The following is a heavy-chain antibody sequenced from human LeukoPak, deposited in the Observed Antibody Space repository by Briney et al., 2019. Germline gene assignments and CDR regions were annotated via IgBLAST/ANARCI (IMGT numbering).Heavy chain of an antibody. Sequence: ASVKVSCKASGYIFTSYGISWVRQAPGQGLEWMGWINTYNGNTKYTQKVQGRVTMTTDTSTSTAYMEVRSLRSDDTAVYYCARDLGAIAVAGYYYYMDVWGKGTTVTVSS. J-gene: IGHJ6*03. CDR3: ARDLGAIAVAGYYYYMDV. D-gene: IGHD6-19*01. V-gene: IGHV1-18*01. CDR2: INTYNGNT. CDR1: GYIFTSYG.